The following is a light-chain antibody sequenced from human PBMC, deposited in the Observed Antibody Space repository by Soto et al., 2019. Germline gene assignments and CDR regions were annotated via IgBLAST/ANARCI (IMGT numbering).Light chain of an antibody. Sequence: IVMTQSPLSLPVTPGEPASISCRSSQSLLHSNGRNYLDWYLQKPGQSPHLLIYLGSERASGVPDRFSGSGLGTDFTLQINGVEAEDVGVYYCMQALQTPNTFGQGTKLEIK. CDR1: QSLLHSNGRNY. J-gene: IGKJ2*01. V-gene: IGKV2-28*01. CDR3: MQALQTPNT. CDR2: LGS.